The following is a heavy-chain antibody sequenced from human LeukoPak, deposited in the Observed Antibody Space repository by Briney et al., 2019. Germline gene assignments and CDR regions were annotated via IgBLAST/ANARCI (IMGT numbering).Heavy chain of an antibody. V-gene: IGHV7-4-1*02. Sequence: ASVKVSCKASGYTFTSYAMNWVRQAPGQGLEWMGCINTNTGSPRYAQDFTGRFIFSLDTSLSTTYLQISSLKSEDTAIYYCARTRATYYYGAGSPDFWGEGTLVTVP. CDR3: ARTRATYYYGAGSPDF. J-gene: IGHJ4*02. CDR2: INTNTGSP. CDR1: GYTFTSYA. D-gene: IGHD3-10*01.